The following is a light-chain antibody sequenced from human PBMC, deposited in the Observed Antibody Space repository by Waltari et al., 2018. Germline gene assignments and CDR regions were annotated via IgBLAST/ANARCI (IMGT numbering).Light chain of an antibody. Sequence: DIQMTQSPSTLSASVGERVTITCRASQSIDRWLAWYQQKPGKAPKLHIYKTSSLESGVASRFSGSGYGTEFTLTISSLQPDDFATYYCQEYKTYRTFGQGTKVEIK. CDR1: QSIDRW. CDR3: QEYKTYRT. V-gene: IGKV1-5*03. J-gene: IGKJ1*01. CDR2: KTS.